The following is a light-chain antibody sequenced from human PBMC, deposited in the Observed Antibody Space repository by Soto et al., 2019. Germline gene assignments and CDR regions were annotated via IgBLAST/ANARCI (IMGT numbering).Light chain of an antibody. CDR2: NNH. Sequence: QSVLTQAPSASGTPGQRVTISCSGSSSNIGSKTVNWYQQLPGMAPKLLIFNNHQRPSGVPDRFSGSKSGTSAYLAISGLQSEDEADYYCAAWDDSLNACVFGTGTKLTVL. CDR1: SSNIGSKT. V-gene: IGLV1-44*01. J-gene: IGLJ1*01. CDR3: AAWDDSLNACV.